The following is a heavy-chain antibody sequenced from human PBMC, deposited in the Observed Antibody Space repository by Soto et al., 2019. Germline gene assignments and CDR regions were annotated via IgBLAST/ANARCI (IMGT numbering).Heavy chain of an antibody. V-gene: IGHV4-59*01. CDR2: IYYSGST. D-gene: IGHD4-17*01. Sequence: PSETLSLTCTVSGGSISSYYWSWIRQPPGKGLEWIGYIYYSGSTNYNPSLKSRVTISVDTSKNQFSLKLSSVTAADTAVYYCARSLNYGNVDWFDPWGQGTLVTVSS. CDR1: GGSISSYY. CDR3: ARSLNYGNVDWFDP. J-gene: IGHJ5*02.